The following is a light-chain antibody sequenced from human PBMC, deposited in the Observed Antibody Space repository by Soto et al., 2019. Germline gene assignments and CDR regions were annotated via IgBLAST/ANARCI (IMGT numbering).Light chain of an antibody. V-gene: IGKV1-5*03. CDR2: KAS. CDR1: QSISTW. J-gene: IGKJ1*01. Sequence: DIQMTQSPSTLPASLGDRVTLTCRASQSISTWFAWYQQKPGKAPKLLIYKASSLESGVPSRFSGSGSGTDFTLTISSLQPDDSAVYYCQQYNSHSTFGQGTKVDIK. CDR3: QQYNSHST.